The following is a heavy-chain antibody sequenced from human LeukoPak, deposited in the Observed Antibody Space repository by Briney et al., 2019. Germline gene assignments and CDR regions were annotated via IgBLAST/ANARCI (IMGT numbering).Heavy chain of an antibody. CDR2: ISGSGGST. D-gene: IGHD3-10*01. Sequence: PGGSLRPSCAASGFTFSSYAMSWVRQAPGKGLEWVSAISGSGGSTYYADSVKGRFTISRDNSKNTLNLQMNSLRAEDTAVYYCAKDSRFMVRDVDVEGAHFDYWGQGILVTVSS. V-gene: IGHV3-23*01. CDR3: AKDSRFMVRDVDVEGAHFDY. CDR1: GFTFSSYA. J-gene: IGHJ4*02.